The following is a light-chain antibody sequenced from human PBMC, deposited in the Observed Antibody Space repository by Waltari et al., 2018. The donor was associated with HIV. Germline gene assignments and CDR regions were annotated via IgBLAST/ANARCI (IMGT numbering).Light chain of an antibody. Sequence: EIVMTQSPATLSVSPGARATLSCRASQRVSTNLAWYQQKPGQAPGLLIYSASTRATGISSRFSGSGSGTVFTLTISSLQSEDFAVYYRQQYNDWPPLTFGGGTKVEMK. CDR1: QRVSTN. V-gene: IGKV3-15*01. CDR3: QQYNDWPPLT. J-gene: IGKJ4*01. CDR2: SAS.